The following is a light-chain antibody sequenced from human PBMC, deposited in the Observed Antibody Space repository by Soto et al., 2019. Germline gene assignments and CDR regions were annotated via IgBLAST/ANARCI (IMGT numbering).Light chain of an antibody. V-gene: IGKV1-5*03. CDR3: QHYNSYSEA. J-gene: IGKJ1*01. CDR2: KAS. Sequence: DIQVTQSPPTLSASVGDRVTITCRASQTISSWFALYQQKPWKAPKLLIYKASTLKSGVPSRFSGSGSGTEFTLTISSLQPDDFATYYCQHYNSYSEAFGQGTKVDIK. CDR1: QTISSW.